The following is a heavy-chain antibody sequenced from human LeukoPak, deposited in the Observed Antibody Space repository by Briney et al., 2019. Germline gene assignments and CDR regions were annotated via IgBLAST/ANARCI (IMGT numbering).Heavy chain of an antibody. V-gene: IGHV3-48*03. CDR3: ARDLLWSGYYSRYYYMDV. CDR2: ISSSGNTI. J-gene: IGHJ6*03. CDR1: GFTFSSFE. Sequence: GGSLRLSCAASGFTFSSFEMNWVRQAPGKGLDWASYISSSGNTIYYADSVKGRFTISRDNAKNSLYLQMNSLRAEDTAVYYCARDLLWSGYYSRYYYMDVWGKGTTVTVSS. D-gene: IGHD3-3*01.